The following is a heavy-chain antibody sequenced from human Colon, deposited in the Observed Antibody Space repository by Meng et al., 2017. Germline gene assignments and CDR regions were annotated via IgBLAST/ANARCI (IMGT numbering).Heavy chain of an antibody. CDR1: GFSLTNARMG. J-gene: IGHJ6*02. CDR2: ITSEDEK. D-gene: IGHD3-22*01. Sequence: SGPTLVKPTETLTLTCTVSGFSLTNARMGVSWIRQPPGKALEWLAHITSEDEKSYSTALKNRLTISKDTSTGQVVLTMTNMDPVDTATYYCARVRIPMTFYQGLDVWGQGIAVTVSS. CDR3: ARVRIPMTFYQGLDV. V-gene: IGHV2-26*01.